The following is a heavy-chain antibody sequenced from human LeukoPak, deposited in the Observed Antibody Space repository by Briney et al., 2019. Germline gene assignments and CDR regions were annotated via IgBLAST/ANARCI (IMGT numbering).Heavy chain of an antibody. CDR3: ARDRVGSGWPRPWYFEF. V-gene: IGHV1-2*02. J-gene: IGHJ4*02. D-gene: IGHD6-19*01. CDR1: GYTFTGYY. CDR2: INPNTGAT. Sequence: GASVKVSCKRSGYTFTGYYLHWVRQAPGQGLEWMGCINPNTGATIYAEKFQGRGTMTRDTPIDTAYMEMRSLRSDDTAVYYCARDRVGSGWPRPWYFEFWGQGTLITVSS.